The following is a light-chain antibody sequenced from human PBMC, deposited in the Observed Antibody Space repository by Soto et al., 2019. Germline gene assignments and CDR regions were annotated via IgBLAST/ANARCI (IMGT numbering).Light chain of an antibody. CDR1: SSNMGAGYD. CDR3: QSYDSSLSRFV. V-gene: IGLV1-40*01. J-gene: IGLJ1*01. CDR2: GND. Sequence: QSVLTQSPSVSGAPGQRVTISCTGNSSNMGAGYDVHWYKQLPGTAPKVLIYGNDNRPLGVPDRFSGSKSGTSGSLVISGLQAEDEADYYCQSYDSSLSRFVFGSGTKLTVL.